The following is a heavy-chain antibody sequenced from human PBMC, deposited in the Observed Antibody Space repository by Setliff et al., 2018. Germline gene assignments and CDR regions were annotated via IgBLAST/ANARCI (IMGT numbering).Heavy chain of an antibody. J-gene: IGHJ6*03. CDR3: ARMSGFQYIDV. V-gene: IGHV4-4*07. CDR1: GGSISSHY. D-gene: IGHD3-3*01. Sequence: SETLSLTCTVSGGSISSHYWTWIRQPAGKELEWIGQIYTSWSTNYNSSLKSRVTISLDTSKNQFSLSLTSVTAEDTAVYYCARMSGFQYIDVWDKGTTVTVSS. CDR2: IYTSWST.